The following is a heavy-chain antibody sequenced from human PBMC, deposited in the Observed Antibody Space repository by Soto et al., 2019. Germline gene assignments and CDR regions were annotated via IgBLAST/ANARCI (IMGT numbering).Heavy chain of an antibody. CDR2: INPKSGGT. J-gene: IGHJ6*02. V-gene: IGHV1-2*04. CDR1: GYSFTDHH. D-gene: IGHD2-8*01. Sequence: ASVKVSCKASGYSFTDHHIHWVRQAPGQGLEWLGRINPKSGGTSTAQKFQGWVTMTRDRSISTVYMELTRLRSDDTAVYFCARGHSTDCSNGVCSFFYNHEMDVWGQGTTVTVSS. CDR3: ARGHSTDCSNGVCSFFYNHEMDV.